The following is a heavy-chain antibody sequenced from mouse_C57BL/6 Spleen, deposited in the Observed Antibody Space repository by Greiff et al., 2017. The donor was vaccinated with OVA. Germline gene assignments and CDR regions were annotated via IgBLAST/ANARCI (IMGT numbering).Heavy chain of an antibody. CDR1: GFSLSTSGMG. J-gene: IGHJ3*01. Sequence: QVTLKESGPGLLQSSQTLSLTCSFSGFSLSTSGMGVSWIRQPSGKGLEWLAHIYWDDDKRYNPSLKSRLTISKDTSRNQVFLKITSVDTADTATYYCARINWDWFAYWGQGTLVTVSA. CDR3: ARINWDWFAY. CDR2: IYWDDDK. D-gene: IGHD4-1*01. V-gene: IGHV8-12*01.